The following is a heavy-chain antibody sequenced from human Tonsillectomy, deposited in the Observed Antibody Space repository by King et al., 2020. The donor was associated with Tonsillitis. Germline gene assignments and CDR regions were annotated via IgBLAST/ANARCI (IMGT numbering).Heavy chain of an antibody. CDR1: GFTFSSYW. V-gene: IGHV3-7*01. CDR2: IKQDGSEK. CDR3: ARDPSGYTSGTDAFDI. D-gene: IGHD5-18*01. Sequence: VQLVESGGGLVQPGGSLRLSCAASGFTFSSYWMSWVRQAPGKGLEWVANIKQDGSEKYCVDSVKGRFTNSRDNAKNSLYLQMNSLRAEDTAVYYCARDPSGYTSGTDAFDIWGQGTMVTVSS. J-gene: IGHJ3*02.